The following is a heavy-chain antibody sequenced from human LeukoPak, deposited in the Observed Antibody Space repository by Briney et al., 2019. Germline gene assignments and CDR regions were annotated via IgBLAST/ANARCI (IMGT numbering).Heavy chain of an antibody. V-gene: IGHV4-38-2*02. CDR1: AYSINSDYS. CDR3: ARVRQKGTIWFDP. J-gene: IGHJ5*02. CDR2: IFHTGAT. Sequence: SETLSLTCTVSAYSINSDYSCGWIRQPPGKGLEWIGNIFHTGATYYNPSLKSRVTISVDTTKSQFSLRLSSVTATDTAVYFCARVRQKGTIWFDPWGQGTLVTVSS. D-gene: IGHD4/OR15-4a*01.